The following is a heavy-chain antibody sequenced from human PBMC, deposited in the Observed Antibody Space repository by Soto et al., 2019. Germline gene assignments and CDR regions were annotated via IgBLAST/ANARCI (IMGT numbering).Heavy chain of an antibody. Sequence: QLQLQESGPGLVKSSETLSLTCTVSGGGVYSDGYYWGWIRRPPGQGLEWIGNIYYSGSTYYNPSLKNRVTISLDTSKNQCALRLNDVTAADTAVYYCASRSRGRCYNYWGLGTLVTVSS. V-gene: IGHV4-39*01. CDR1: GGGVYSDGYY. J-gene: IGHJ4*02. CDR2: IYYSGST. D-gene: IGHD2-15*01. CDR3: ASRSRGRCYNY.